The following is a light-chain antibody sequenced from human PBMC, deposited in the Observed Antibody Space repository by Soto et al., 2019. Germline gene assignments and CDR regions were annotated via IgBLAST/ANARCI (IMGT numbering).Light chain of an antibody. CDR2: STS. V-gene: IGLV7-43*01. CDR3: LLYYRGVYV. CDR1: TGAVTSDNY. Sequence: QAVVTQEPSLTVSPGGTVTLTCASSTGAVTSDNYPNWFQLKPGKAPKSVIYSTSNKHSWTPARFSGSLLGGKAALTLPGVQPEDEAEYYCLLYYRGVYVFGSGTKVTVL. J-gene: IGLJ1*01.